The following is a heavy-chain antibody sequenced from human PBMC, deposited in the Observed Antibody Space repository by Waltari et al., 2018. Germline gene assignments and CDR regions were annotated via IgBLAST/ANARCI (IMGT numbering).Heavy chain of an antibody. CDR2: INWNSDSI. D-gene: IGHD3-22*01. Sequence: EVQLVESGGGLVHPGRSLRLSCAASGFTFDVYAMQWVRQAPGKGLEWVAGINWNSDSIGYGDSVKGRFTISRDNARNSLYLQMNSLTTEDTAVYYCLKKNDEVYDRNGLVYDAFDVWGQGTMVTVST. V-gene: IGHV3-9*01. CDR3: LKKNDEVYDRNGLVYDAFDV. CDR1: GFTFDVYA. J-gene: IGHJ3*01.